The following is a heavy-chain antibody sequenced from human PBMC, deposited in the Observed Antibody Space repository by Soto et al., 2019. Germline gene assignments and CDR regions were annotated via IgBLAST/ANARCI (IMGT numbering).Heavy chain of an antibody. V-gene: IGHV1-2*02. D-gene: IGHD1-26*01. CDR3: GRGRSGQIVVFY. CDR2: IGPESGAT. Sequence: ASVMVSCKASGGTFSSYAISWVRQAPGQGPEWMGEIGPESGATRYARRFQGRVTMTRDMSITTVYMELNNLSPDDTAVYYCGRGRSGQIVVFYWGQGTPVTVSS. CDR1: GGTFSSYA. J-gene: IGHJ4*02.